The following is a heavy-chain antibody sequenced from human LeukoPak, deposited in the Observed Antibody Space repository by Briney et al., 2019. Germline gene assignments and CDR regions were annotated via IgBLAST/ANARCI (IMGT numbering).Heavy chain of an antibody. CDR2: ISAYNGDT. CDR1: GYTFTSYG. J-gene: IGHJ6*02. Sequence: ASVKVSCKASGYTFTSYGIIWVRQAPGQGLEWMGWISAYNGDTDYVQKLQGRLTMTTDTSTSTAYMELRSLRSDDTAVYYCARDPTIYCSSTNCYRSGPGGGMDVWGQGTTVTVSS. CDR3: ARDPTIYCSSTNCYRSGPGGGMDV. V-gene: IGHV1-18*01. D-gene: IGHD2-2*01.